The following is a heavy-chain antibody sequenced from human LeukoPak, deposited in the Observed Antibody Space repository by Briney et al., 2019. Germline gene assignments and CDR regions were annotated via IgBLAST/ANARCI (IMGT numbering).Heavy chain of an antibody. V-gene: IGHV1-58*02. J-gene: IGHJ4*02. CDR1: GFTFTSSA. CDR2: IVVGSGNT. Sequence: SVKVSCKASGFTFTSSAMQWVRQARGQRLEWIGWIVVGSGNTNYAQKFQERVTITRDMSTSTAYMELSSLRSEDTAVYYCAAAREAYCGGDCYSGGWPLDYWGQGTLVTVSS. D-gene: IGHD2-21*02. CDR3: AAAREAYCGGDCYSGGWPLDY.